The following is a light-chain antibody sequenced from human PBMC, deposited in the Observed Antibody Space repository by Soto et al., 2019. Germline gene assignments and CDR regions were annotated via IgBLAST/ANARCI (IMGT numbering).Light chain of an antibody. CDR1: QGVSSY. J-gene: IGKJ3*01. CDR3: QQYFTYPLT. CDR2: AAS. V-gene: IGKV1-8*01. Sequence: AIRMTQSPSSLSASTGDRVTITCRASQGVSSYLAWYQQKPGKAPKLLIYAASTLHSGVPSRFSGSGSGTEFTLTISCLQFEVLATYYCQQYFTYPLTFGPGTKVDI.